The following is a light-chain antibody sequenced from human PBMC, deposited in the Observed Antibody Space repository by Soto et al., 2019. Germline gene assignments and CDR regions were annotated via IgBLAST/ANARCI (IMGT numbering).Light chain of an antibody. CDR1: QSVSSN. J-gene: IGKJ4*01. Sequence: EIVMTQSPATLSVSPGERATLSCRASQSVSSNLAWYQQQPGQAPRLLIYGASTRATGIPARFSGSGSGTELTLTISSLQSEDFAVYYCQQYNNSPRFTFGGGTKVEIK. CDR3: QQYNNSPRFT. CDR2: GAS. V-gene: IGKV3-15*01.